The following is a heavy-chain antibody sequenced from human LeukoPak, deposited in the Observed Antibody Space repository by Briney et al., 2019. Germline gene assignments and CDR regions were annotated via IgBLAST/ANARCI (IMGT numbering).Heavy chain of an antibody. J-gene: IGHJ4*02. D-gene: IGHD6-6*01. Sequence: ASVKVSCKVSGYTLTELSMHWVRQAPGKGLEWMGGFDPEDGETIYAQKFQGRVTMTEDTSTDTAYMELSSLRSEDTAVYYCATRIAARPRGVFDYWGQGTLVTVSS. CDR3: ATRIAARPRGVFDY. CDR1: GYTLTELS. V-gene: IGHV1-24*01. CDR2: FDPEDGET.